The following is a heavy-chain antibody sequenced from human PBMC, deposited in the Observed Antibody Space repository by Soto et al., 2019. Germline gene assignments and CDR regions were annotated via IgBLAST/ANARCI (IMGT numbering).Heavy chain of an antibody. CDR2: IIPIFGTA. Sequence: QVQLVQSGAEVKKPRSSVKGSCKASGGTFSSYAISWVRQAPGQGLEWMGGIIPIFGTANYAQKFQGRVTITADESTSTAYMELSSLRSEDMAVYYCARRSRYYYVLGAFDIWGQGTIVTVSS. V-gene: IGHV1-69*01. J-gene: IGHJ3*02. CDR1: GGTFSSYA. CDR3: ARRSRYYYVLGAFDI. D-gene: IGHD3-22*01.